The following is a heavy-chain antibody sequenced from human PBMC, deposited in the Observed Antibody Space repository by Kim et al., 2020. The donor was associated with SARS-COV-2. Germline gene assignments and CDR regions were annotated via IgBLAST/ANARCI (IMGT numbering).Heavy chain of an antibody. D-gene: IGHD2-8*02. Sequence: GGSLRLSCAASGFTFSSYAMSWVRQAPGKGLEWFSSISCSGVITYYADSVKGRFTISRDNSKTTLYLQINILRAEDTAVYYCAKVRARLLGYYYYGMDV. J-gene: IGHJ6*01. CDR3: AKVRARLLGYYYYGMDV. V-gene: IGHV3-23*01. CDR2: ISCSGVIT. CDR1: GFTFSSYA.